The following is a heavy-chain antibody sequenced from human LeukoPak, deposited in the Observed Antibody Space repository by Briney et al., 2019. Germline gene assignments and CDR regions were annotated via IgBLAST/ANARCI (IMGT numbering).Heavy chain of an antibody. CDR2: INHSGST. CDR3: GRGVRSMPPVGY. J-gene: IGHJ4*02. CDR1: GGSFSDYY. V-gene: IGHV4-34*01. D-gene: IGHD2/OR15-2a*01. Sequence: RTSETLSLTCAVYGGSFSDYYWSWIRQPPGKGLEWIGEINHSGSTNYNPSLKSRVTILVDTSKNQFSLKLSSVTAADTAVYYCGRGVRSMPPVGYWGQGTLVTVS.